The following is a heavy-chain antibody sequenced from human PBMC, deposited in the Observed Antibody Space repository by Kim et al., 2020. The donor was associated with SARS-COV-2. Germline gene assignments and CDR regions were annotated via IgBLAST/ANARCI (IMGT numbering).Heavy chain of an antibody. D-gene: IGHD4-17*01. CDR2: FDPEDGET. Sequence: ASVKVSCKVSGYTLTELSMHWVRQAPGKGLEWMGGFDPEDGETIYAQKFQGRVTMTEDTSTDTAYMELSSLRSEDTAVYYCATSTTVTTNGWFDPWGQGTLVTVSS. CDR3: ATSTTVTTNGWFDP. V-gene: IGHV1-24*01. CDR1: GYTLTELS. J-gene: IGHJ5*02.